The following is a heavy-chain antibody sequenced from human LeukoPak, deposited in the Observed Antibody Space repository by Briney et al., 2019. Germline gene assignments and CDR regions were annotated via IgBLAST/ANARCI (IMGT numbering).Heavy chain of an antibody. J-gene: IGHJ5*02. CDR3: ARDGDYYDSSGYYGPWFDP. CDR2: ISISGSTI. Sequence: PGGSLRLSSAASGFTFSDSYMSWIREAPGKGLGWVSYISISGSTIYNADSVKGRFTICRDNAKNSLYLQMNSLRAEDTDVYYCARDGDYYDSSGYYGPWFDPWGQGTLVTVSS. V-gene: IGHV3-11*04. CDR1: GFTFSDSY. D-gene: IGHD3-22*01.